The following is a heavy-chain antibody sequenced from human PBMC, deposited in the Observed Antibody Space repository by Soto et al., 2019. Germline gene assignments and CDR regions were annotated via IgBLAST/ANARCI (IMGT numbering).Heavy chain of an antibody. CDR2: IYFNGNT. CDR3: ARQGSY. V-gene: IGHV4-59*05. Sequence: SETLSLTCTVSGGSISSYYWSWIRQPPGKGLEWIGTIYFNGNTFYNPSLKSRLTISVDTSKNQISLRLTSVTAADTAVYYCARQGSYWGHGTLVTVSS. J-gene: IGHJ4*01. CDR1: GGSISSYY.